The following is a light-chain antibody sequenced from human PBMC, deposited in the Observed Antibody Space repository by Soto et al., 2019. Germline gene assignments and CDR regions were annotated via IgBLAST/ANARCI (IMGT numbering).Light chain of an antibody. CDR1: QSVLYSSNNKNY. Sequence: DIVMTQSPDSLAVSLGERATINGKSSQSVLYSSNNKNYLAWYQQKPGQPPKLLIYWASTRESGVPDRFSGSGSGTDFTLTISSLQAEDVAVYYCQQYYSTPRALTFGGGTKVEIK. CDR2: WAS. J-gene: IGKJ4*01. V-gene: IGKV4-1*01. CDR3: QQYYSTPRALT.